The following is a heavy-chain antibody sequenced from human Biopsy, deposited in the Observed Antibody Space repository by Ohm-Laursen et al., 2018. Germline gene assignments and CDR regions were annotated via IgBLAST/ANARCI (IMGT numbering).Heavy chain of an antibody. J-gene: IGHJ6*02. V-gene: IGHV3-11*01. CDR2: ISPSSTTI. CDR1: GFTFTDYD. Sequence: SLRLSCAASGFTFTDYDISWVRHVPGQGLEWLALISPSSTTIYYADSVRGQFFISRDDAKNSVSLEMSSLRADDTALYFCARNVRLEMTDHSGVTTYSRYFAMDAWGRGTTVTVSS. CDR3: ARNVRLEMTDHSGVTTYSRYFAMDA. D-gene: IGHD1-1*01.